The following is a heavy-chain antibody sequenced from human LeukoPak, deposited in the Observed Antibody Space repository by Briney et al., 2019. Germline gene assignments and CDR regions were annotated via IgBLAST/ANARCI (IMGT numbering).Heavy chain of an antibody. CDR3: ARGPFSFMAAHNGEEYYFDY. CDR1: GFTFSSYS. D-gene: IGHD6-13*01. CDR2: ISSSSSYI. V-gene: IGHV3-21*01. J-gene: IGHJ4*02. Sequence: GGSLRLSCAASGFTFSSYSMNWVRQAPGKGLEWVSSISSSSSYIYYADSVKGRFTISRDNAKNSLYLQMNSLRAEDTAVYYCARGPFSFMAAHNGEEYYFDYWGQGTLVTVSS.